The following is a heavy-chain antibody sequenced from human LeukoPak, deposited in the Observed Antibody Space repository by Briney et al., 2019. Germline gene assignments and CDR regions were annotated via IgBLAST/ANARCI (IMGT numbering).Heavy chain of an antibody. CDR3: ARDSLRYCSSTSCYYYGMDV. J-gene: IGHJ6*02. V-gene: IGHV3-9*01. D-gene: IGHD2-2*01. Sequence: GGSLRLSCAASGFTFSSYAMSWVRQAPGKGLEWVSGISWNSGSIGYADSVKGRFTISRDNAKNSLYLQMNSLRAEDTAVYYCARDSLRYCSSTSCYYYGMDVWGQGTTVTVSS. CDR2: ISWNSGSI. CDR1: GFTFSSYA.